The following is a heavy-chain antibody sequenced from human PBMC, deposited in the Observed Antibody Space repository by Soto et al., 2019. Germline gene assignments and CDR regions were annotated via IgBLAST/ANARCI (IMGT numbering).Heavy chain of an antibody. CDR3: AAIEWWSDSNY. CDR1: GFTFSRYW. D-gene: IGHD2-15*01. V-gene: IGHV3-7*01. CDR2: IKEDGSEI. J-gene: IGHJ4*02. Sequence: EVQLVGSGGGLVQPGGSLRLSCVASGFTFSRYWMNWVRQAPGKGLEWVPNIKEDGSEINYVDSLKGRFTISRDNAKESVYLQMNSLRAEDTGVYFCAAIEWWSDSNYWGQGIPVAVSS.